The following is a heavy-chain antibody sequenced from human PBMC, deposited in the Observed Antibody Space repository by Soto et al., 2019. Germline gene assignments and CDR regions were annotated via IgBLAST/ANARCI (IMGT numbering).Heavy chain of an antibody. D-gene: IGHD6-13*01. Sequence: PWWSLRLSCSASVFTFSRYWMHWVRQAPGKGLVWVARIHDDGSITNYADSVKGRFTISRDNAKNTLYLQMNSLRAEDTAVYYCGRVPAAAAGIGIDHWGQGILVTVSS. CDR2: IHDDGSIT. V-gene: IGHV3-74*01. J-gene: IGHJ4*02. CDR3: GRVPAAAAGIGIDH. CDR1: VFTFSRYW.